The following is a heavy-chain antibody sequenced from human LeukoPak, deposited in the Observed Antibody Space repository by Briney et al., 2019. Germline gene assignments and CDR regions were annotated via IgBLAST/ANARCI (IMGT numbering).Heavy chain of an antibody. CDR3: ARRQGPDYGSTSFHPQQFDY. J-gene: IGHJ4*02. CDR2: IHSSGST. CDR1: GVSISSGDYF. Sequence: SETLSLTCTVSGVSISSGDYFWSWIRQSPGKGLEWIGNIHSSGSTYYNPSLKSRTTTSVDTSKNHFFLNLTSVTAADTAVYYCARRQGPDYGSTSFHPQQFDYWGQGTLVTVSS. V-gene: IGHV4-30-4*01. D-gene: IGHD3-10*01.